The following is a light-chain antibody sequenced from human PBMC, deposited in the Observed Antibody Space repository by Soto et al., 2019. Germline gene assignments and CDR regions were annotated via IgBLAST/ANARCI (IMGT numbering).Light chain of an antibody. Sequence: DIQMTQSPSSLSASVGDRVTITCQASQDIDNYLNWYQQKPGQAPKLLIYDASNLETGVPSRFSGRSSGTDFTFTISSLQPEDVATYYYQLYGKPPPYTFGQGTKLELK. V-gene: IGKV1-33*01. CDR1: QDIDNY. CDR3: QLYGKPPPYT. J-gene: IGKJ2*01. CDR2: DAS.